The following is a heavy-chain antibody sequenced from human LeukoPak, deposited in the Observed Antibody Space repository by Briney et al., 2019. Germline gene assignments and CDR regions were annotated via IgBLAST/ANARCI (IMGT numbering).Heavy chain of an antibody. CDR2: IIPIFGTA. CDR1: GGTFCSYA. Sequence: GASAKVSCKASGGTFCSYAISWVRQAPGQGLEWMGGIIPIFGTANYAQKFQGRVTITPDESTSTAYMELSSLRSEDTAVYYCARDRGYDSSGYYYSFDYWGQGTLVTVSS. J-gene: IGHJ4*02. CDR3: ARDRGYDSSGYYYSFDY. V-gene: IGHV1-69*13. D-gene: IGHD3-22*01.